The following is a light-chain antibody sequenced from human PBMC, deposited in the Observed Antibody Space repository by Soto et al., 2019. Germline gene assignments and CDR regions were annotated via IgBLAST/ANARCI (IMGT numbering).Light chain of an antibody. V-gene: IGLV3-25*03. CDR1: ALPKQY. CDR2: KDS. Sequence: SSELTQPPSVSVSPGQTARITCSGAALPKQYAHWCPQKPGQAPVLVTYKDSERRSVSRERFSGASPRTTVTLTISGVQADDEADYYCQSADSSGTYYVFGTGTKVTVL. CDR3: QSADSSGTYYV. J-gene: IGLJ1*01.